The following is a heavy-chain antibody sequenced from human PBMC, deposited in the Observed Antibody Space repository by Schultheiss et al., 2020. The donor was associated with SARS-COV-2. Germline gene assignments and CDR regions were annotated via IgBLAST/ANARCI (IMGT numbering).Heavy chain of an antibody. CDR2: ISAYNGNT. CDR3: ARDYGYCSSTSCSQEAFDI. J-gene: IGHJ3*02. V-gene: IGHV1-18*01. CDR1: GGTFSSYT. D-gene: IGHD2-2*03. Sequence: ASVKVSCKASGGTFSSYTISWVRQAPGQGLEWMGRISAYNGNTNYAQKLQGRVTMTTDTSTSTAYMELSSLRSEDTAVYYCARDYGYCSSTSCSQEAFDIWGQGTMVTVSS.